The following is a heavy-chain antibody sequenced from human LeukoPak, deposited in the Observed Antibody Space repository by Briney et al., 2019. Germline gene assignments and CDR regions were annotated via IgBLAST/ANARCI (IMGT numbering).Heavy chain of an antibody. CDR2: ISSSSSTI. J-gene: IGHJ4*02. CDR1: GFTFSSYS. Sequence: GGSLRLSCAASGFTFSSYSINWVRQPPGKGLEWVSYISSSSSTIYYADSVKGRFTISRDNAKTSLYLHMNSLRAEDTAVYYCAREVGATMGNWGQGTLVTVSS. CDR3: AREVGATMGN. D-gene: IGHD1-26*01. V-gene: IGHV3-48*04.